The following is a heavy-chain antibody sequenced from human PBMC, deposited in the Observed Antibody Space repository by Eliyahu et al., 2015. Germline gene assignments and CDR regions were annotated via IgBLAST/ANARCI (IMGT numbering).Heavy chain of an antibody. V-gene: IGHV3-7*01. CDR2: IKQDGSEK. J-gene: IGHJ6*04. CDR3: ARDSPPAWGRGGFDYYYYYGMDV. CDR1: GFTFSSYX. D-gene: IGHD3-16*01. Sequence: EVQLVESGGGLVQPGGSLRLSCAASGFTFSSYXXXWVXXAPGKGLXWVANIKQDGSEKYYVDSVKGRFTISRDNAKNSLYLQMNSLRAEDTAVYYCARDSPPAWGRGGFDYYYYYGMDVWGKGTTVTVSS.